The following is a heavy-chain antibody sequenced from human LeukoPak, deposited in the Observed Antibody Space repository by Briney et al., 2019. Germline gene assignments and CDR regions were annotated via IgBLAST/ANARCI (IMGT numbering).Heavy chain of an antibody. CDR3: VRGSVKFDY. CDR1: GGSFSAYY. V-gene: IGHV4-34*01. CDR2: INHSGST. J-gene: IGHJ4*02. Sequence: PSETLSLTCAVKGGSFSAYYWSWIRQPPGKGLEWIGEINHSGSTSYNPSLKSRVTISVDTSKNQFSLRLTSVTAADTAVYYCVRGSVKFDYWGQGTLVTVSS.